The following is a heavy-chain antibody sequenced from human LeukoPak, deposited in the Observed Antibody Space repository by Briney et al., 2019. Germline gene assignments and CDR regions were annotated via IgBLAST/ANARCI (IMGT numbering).Heavy chain of an antibody. CDR1: GGSISSYY. V-gene: IGHV4-4*07. D-gene: IGHD5-18*01. CDR2: IYTTGST. CDR3: ARDAPSGKSYSNDLNWFDS. J-gene: IGHJ5*01. Sequence: SETLSLTCTVSGGSISSYYWTWIRQPAGKGLEWIGRIYTTGSTNYNPSLNSRVTMSVDTSKNQYSLRLNSVTAADTAVYFCARDAPSGKSYSNDLNWFDSWGQGILVTVSS.